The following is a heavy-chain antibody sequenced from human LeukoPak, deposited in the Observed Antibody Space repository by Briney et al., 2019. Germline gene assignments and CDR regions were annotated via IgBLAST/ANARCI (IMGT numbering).Heavy chain of an antibody. D-gene: IGHD5-18*01. CDR1: GFTFSSYS. J-gene: IGHJ4*02. CDR3: ASSGYSYAC. Sequence: GGSLRLSCAPPGFTFSSYSMNWVRQAPGKGLEGVSYISSSSSYIYYADSVKGRFTISRDNAKNSLYLQMNSLRAEDTAVYYCASSGYSYACWGQGTLVTVST. V-gene: IGHV3-21*01. CDR2: ISSSSSYI.